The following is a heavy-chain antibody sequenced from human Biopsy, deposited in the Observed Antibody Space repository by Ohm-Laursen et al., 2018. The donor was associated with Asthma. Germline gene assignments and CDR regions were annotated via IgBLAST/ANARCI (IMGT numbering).Heavy chain of an antibody. D-gene: IGHD5-12*01. CDR2: LIPVIGTP. J-gene: IGHJ6*02. V-gene: IGHV1-69*01. CDR1: GDSFSNYA. CDR3: ARGYSGSDRIVYYYSGLEV. Sequence: SSAKVSCKASGDSFSNYAISWVRQAPGQGLEWMGGLIPVIGTPDHAQMFEGRVTITADESTSTACMELSSLSSEDTAVYYCARGYSGSDRIVYYYSGLEVWGQGTTVTVSS.